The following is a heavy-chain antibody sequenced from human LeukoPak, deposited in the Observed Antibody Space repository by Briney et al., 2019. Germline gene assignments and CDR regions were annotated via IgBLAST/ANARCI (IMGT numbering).Heavy chain of an antibody. J-gene: IGHJ4*02. D-gene: IGHD3-10*01. CDR2: IYYSGST. CDR1: GGSISSSSYY. V-gene: IGHV4-39*01. Sequence: SETLSLTCTVSGGSISSSSYYWGWIRQPPGKGLEWIGSIYYSGSTYYNPSLKGRVTISVDTSKNQFSLKLSSVTAADTAVYYCARGAKEYGLGSFDYWGQGTLVTVSS. CDR3: ARGAKEYGLGSFDY.